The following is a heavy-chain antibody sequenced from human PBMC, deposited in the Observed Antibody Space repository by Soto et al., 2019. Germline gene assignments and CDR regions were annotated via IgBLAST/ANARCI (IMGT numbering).Heavy chain of an antibody. CDR3: ARSSIVVVVADY. Sequence: ASVKVSCKASGYTFTSYAMHWVRQAPGQRLEWMGWINAGNGNTKYSQKFQGRVTITRDTSASTAYMELSSLRSEDTAVYYCARSSIVVVVADYWGQGTLVPSPQ. D-gene: IGHD2-15*01. J-gene: IGHJ4*02. V-gene: IGHV1-3*01. CDR1: GYTFTSYA. CDR2: INAGNGNT.